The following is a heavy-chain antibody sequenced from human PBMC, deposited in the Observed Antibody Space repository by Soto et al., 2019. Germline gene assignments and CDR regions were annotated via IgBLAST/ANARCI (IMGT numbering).Heavy chain of an antibody. D-gene: IGHD6-19*01. CDR1: GFSFVNYA. CDR3: AKATTNGGWFNPFDS. V-gene: IGHV3-23*01. J-gene: IGHJ4*02. CDR2: LSGSGTST. Sequence: TGGSLRLSCAASGFSFVNYAMNWVRQAPGKGLGWVSGLSGSGTSTYYADSVKGRFTISRDNSRDTLFLQMNSLTADDTAVYYCAKATTNGGWFNPFDSWGQGALVTVSS.